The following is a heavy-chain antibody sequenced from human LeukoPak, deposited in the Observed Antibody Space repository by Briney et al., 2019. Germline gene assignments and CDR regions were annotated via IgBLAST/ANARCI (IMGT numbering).Heavy chain of an antibody. CDR2: IYSTGSA. J-gene: IGHJ4*01. Sequence: SETLSLTCTVSGSSINNNFWTWIRQPPGKGLEWTGHIYSTGSANYNPSLKSRVLISGDTSKNQISLKLTSVTAADTAVYFCARHHDYYDTWGHGTLVTVSS. CDR3: ARHHDYYDT. D-gene: IGHD3-22*01. CDR1: GSSINNNF. V-gene: IGHV4-59*08.